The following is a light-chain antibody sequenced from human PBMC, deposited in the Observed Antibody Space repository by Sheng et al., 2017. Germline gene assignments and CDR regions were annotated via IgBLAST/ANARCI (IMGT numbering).Light chain of an antibody. Sequence: YVLTQPPSVSVAPGQTATISCGGSHIGRRSVHWYQQSPGQAPVLVVYDDSGRPSGIPERFSGSNSGITAALTISRVEAGDEADYYCQVWDSDSNHFVFGPGTKVTVL. CDR3: QVWDSDSNHFV. J-gene: IGLJ1*01. V-gene: IGLV3-21*02. CDR2: DDS. CDR1: HIGRRS.